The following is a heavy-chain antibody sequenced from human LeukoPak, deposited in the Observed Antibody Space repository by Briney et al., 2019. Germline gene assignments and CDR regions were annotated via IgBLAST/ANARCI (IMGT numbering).Heavy chain of an antibody. CDR3: ARDRAYDAFDY. CDR2: INPDESHT. V-gene: IGHV3-7*01. D-gene: IGHD5-12*01. CDR1: GFSFSTSW. Sequence: PGGSLRLSCAASGFSFSTSWMAWVRQAPGKGLQWVGNINPDESHTDYIDSVKGRFTMSRDNAENSLFLQVYSLRDEDTAVYYCARDRAYDAFDYWGRGTLVTVSS. J-gene: IGHJ4*02.